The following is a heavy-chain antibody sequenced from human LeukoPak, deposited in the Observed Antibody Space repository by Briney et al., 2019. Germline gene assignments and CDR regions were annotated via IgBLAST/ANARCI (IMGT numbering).Heavy chain of an antibody. CDR3: ARDGRPPYYYDSSGYTDDY. V-gene: IGHV4-38-2*02. CDR1: GYSISSGYY. Sequence: SETLSLTCTVSGYSISSGYYWGWIRQPPGKGLEWIGSIYHSGSTYYNPSLKSRVTISVDTSKNQFSLKLSSVTAADTAVYYCARDGRPPYYYDSSGYTDDYWGQGTLVTVSS. CDR2: IYHSGST. J-gene: IGHJ4*02. D-gene: IGHD3-22*01.